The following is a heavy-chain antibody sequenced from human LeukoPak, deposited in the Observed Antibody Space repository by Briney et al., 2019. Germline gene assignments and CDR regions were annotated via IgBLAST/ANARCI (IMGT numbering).Heavy chain of an antibody. V-gene: IGHV1-69*04. CDR3: ARGLRKYQLLPSETNWYFDL. Sequence: SVKVSCKASGGTFSSYAISWVRQAPRQGLEWMGRIIPILGIANYAQKFQGRVTITADKSTSTAYMELSSLRSEDTAVYYCARGLRKYQLLPSETNWYFDLWGRGTLVTVSS. CDR1: GGTFSSYA. J-gene: IGHJ2*01. D-gene: IGHD2-2*01. CDR2: IIPILGIA.